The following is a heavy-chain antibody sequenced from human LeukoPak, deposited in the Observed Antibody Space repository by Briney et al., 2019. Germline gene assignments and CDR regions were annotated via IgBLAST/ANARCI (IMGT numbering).Heavy chain of an antibody. D-gene: IGHD3-10*01. Sequence: PGGSLRLSCAASGFTFSSYEMNWVRQAPGKGLEWVSYIRSSGSNIYYADSVKGRFTISRDNAKNSLYLQMNSLRAEDTAVYYCARDSAGSGSYVGYFEYWGQGTLVTASS. CDR2: IRSSGSNI. CDR1: GFTFSSYE. V-gene: IGHV3-48*03. J-gene: IGHJ4*02. CDR3: ARDSAGSGSYVGYFEY.